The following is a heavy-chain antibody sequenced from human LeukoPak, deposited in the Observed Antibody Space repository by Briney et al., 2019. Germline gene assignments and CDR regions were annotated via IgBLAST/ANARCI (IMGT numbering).Heavy chain of an antibody. J-gene: IGHJ4*02. CDR1: GFTFSTSW. CDR3: AGDLRSSLIS. CDR2: INQDGSEK. D-gene: IGHD3-10*01. V-gene: IGHV3-7*01. Sequence: PGGSLRLSCAASGFTFSTSWMTWVRQAAGKGPEWVANINQDGSEKNYGDSVKGRFTISRDNAENSLYLQMNSLRAEDTAVYYCAGDLRSSLISWGQGSLVTVSS.